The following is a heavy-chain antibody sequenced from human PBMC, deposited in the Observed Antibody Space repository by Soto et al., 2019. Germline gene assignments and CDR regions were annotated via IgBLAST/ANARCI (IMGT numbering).Heavy chain of an antibody. Sequence: QVQLVESGGGVVQPGRSLRLSCAASGFTFSSYGMHWVRQAPGKGLEWVAVIWYDGSNKYYADSVKGRFTISRDNSNNTLYLQMNSLRAEDTAVYYCARDWRYCSGGSCYSGGRAGFDPWGKGTLVTVSS. CDR3: ARDWRYCSGGSCYSGGRAGFDP. J-gene: IGHJ5*02. CDR1: GFTFSSYG. CDR2: IWYDGSNK. V-gene: IGHV3-33*01. D-gene: IGHD2-15*01.